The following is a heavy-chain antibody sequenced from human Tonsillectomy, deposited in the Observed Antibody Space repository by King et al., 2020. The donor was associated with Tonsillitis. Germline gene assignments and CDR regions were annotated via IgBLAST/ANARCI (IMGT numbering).Heavy chain of an antibody. CDR3: ARDSHDYGDFVGFNY. D-gene: IGHD4-17*01. CDR1: GYTFTSYG. V-gene: IGHV1-18*01. J-gene: IGHJ4*02. CDR2: ISAYNGNT. Sequence: QLVQSRAEVKPPGASVKVSCKASGYTFTSYGVDWVRQAPGQGLEWMGWISAYNGNTNYAQKFQGRVTMTTDTSTSTAYMELWSLRSDDTAVYFCARDSHDYGDFVGFNYWGQGTLVTVSS.